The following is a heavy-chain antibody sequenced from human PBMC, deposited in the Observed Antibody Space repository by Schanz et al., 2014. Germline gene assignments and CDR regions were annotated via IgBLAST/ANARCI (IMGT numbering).Heavy chain of an antibody. V-gene: IGHV3-11*03. Sequence: VQLLESGGGLVEPGGSLRLSCATSGFSLDIFAVSWIRQAPGKGLEWISFINTGSNYINYADSVKGRFTISRDNAKNTLYLQMNSLRAEDTAVYYCARPALWFGDNCFDPWGQGTLVTVSS. CDR1: GFSLDIFA. J-gene: IGHJ5*02. CDR3: ARPALWFGDNCFDP. CDR2: INTGSNYI. D-gene: IGHD3-10*01.